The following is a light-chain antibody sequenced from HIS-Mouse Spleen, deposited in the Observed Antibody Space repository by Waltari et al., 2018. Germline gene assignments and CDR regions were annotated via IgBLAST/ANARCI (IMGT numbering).Light chain of an antibody. CDR1: QLGDTY. CDR2: QDS. V-gene: IGLV3-1*01. CDR3: QAWDSSTVV. J-gene: IGLJ2*01. Sequence: SYELPQPPSVSVSPGQTASLTCPGHQLGDTYACWYQQKPGQSPVLVIYQDSKRPSGIPERFSGSNSGNTATLTISGTQAMDEADYYCQAWDSSTVVFGGGTKLTVL.